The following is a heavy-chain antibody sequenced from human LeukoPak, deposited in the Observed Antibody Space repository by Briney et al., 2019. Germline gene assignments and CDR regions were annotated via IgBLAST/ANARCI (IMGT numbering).Heavy chain of an antibody. D-gene: IGHD2-21*01. CDR3: AREESRLAIHALHP. J-gene: IGHJ5*02. CDR1: GFTFSSYA. V-gene: IGHV3-30*04. Sequence: QTGGSLRLSCAASGFTFSSYAMHWVRQAPGKGLEWLAFIQYDGSSKYFTDPVKGRFTISRDNSKNTLYLQMNTLRLEDTAVYYCAREESRLAIHALHPWGQGTLVTVSA. CDR2: IQYDGSSK.